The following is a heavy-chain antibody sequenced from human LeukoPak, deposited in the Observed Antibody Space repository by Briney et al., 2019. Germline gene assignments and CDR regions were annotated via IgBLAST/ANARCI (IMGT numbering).Heavy chain of an antibody. CDR3: ARDDCGDTCYPGGY. V-gene: IGHV1-3*01. CDR1: GYIFTKYV. Sequence: GASVKVSCKASGYIFTKYVVHWVRQAPGQRPEWMGWIKAGNGDTKYSQNFQDRLTITRDTSASTVYMELSRLTSEDTALYYCARDDCGDTCYPGGYWSQGTLVTVSS. CDR2: IKAGNGDT. D-gene: IGHD2-21*01. J-gene: IGHJ4*02.